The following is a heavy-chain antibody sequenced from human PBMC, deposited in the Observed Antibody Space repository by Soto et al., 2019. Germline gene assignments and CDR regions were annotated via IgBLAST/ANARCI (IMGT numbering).Heavy chain of an antibody. D-gene: IGHD4-17*01. Sequence: LCGGSISSGGYYWRWIRQHPGKGLEWIGYIYYSGSTYYNPSLKSRVTISVDTSKNQFSLKLSSVTAADTAVYYCARDDTNYGEDAFDIWGQGTMVTVSS. CDR1: GGSISSGGYY. V-gene: IGHV4-31*02. J-gene: IGHJ3*02. CDR2: IYYSGST. CDR3: ARDDTNYGEDAFDI.